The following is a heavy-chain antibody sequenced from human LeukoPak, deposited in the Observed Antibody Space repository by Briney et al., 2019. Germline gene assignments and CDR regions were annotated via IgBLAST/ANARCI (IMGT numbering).Heavy chain of an antibody. D-gene: IGHD6-13*01. CDR2: IWYDGSNK. CDR3: AKGPYSSSWYDY. V-gene: IGHV3-30*02. Sequence: GGSLRLSCAASGFTFSNYGTHWVRQGPGKGLEWVAVIWYDGSNKYYADSVKGRFTISRDNSKNTLYLQMNSLRAEDTAVYYCAKGPYSSSWYDYWGQGTLVTVSS. J-gene: IGHJ4*02. CDR1: GFTFSNYG.